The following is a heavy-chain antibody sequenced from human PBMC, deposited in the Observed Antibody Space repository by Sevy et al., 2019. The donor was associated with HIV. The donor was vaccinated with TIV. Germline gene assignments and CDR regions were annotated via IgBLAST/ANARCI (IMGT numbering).Heavy chain of an antibody. CDR3: ARYEEDTTLVNAFDI. D-gene: IGHD5-18*01. V-gene: IGHV3-21*01. CDR1: GFTFSSYI. J-gene: IGHJ3*02. Sequence: GGSLRLSCAASGFTFSSYIINWVRQAPGKGLEWVSSISNTGIYIYYVDSVKGRFTISRDNAKNSLYLQMNSLRAEDTAVYYCARYEEDTTLVNAFDIWGQGTMVTVSS. CDR2: ISNTGIYI.